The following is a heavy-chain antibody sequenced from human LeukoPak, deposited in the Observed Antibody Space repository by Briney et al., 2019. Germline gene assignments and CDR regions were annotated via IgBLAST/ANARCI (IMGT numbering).Heavy chain of an antibody. CDR2: INPNSGGT. D-gene: IGHD3-10*01. CDR1: GYTFSRYY. V-gene: IGHV1-2*02. CDR3: ARTYYYGSDPFDP. J-gene: IGHJ5*02. Sequence: ASVKVSCKASGYTFSRYYMHWVRQAPGQGLEWMGWINPNSGGTNYAQKFQGRVTMTRDTSISTAYMELSRLRSDDTAVYYCARTYYYGSDPFDPWGQGTLVTVSS.